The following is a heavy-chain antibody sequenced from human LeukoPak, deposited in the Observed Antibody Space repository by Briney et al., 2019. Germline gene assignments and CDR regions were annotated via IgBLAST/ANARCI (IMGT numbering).Heavy chain of an antibody. D-gene: IGHD5-18*01. CDR2: ISYDGSNK. J-gene: IGHJ4*02. V-gene: IGHV3-30-3*01. Sequence: GGSLRLSCAASGFTFSSYAMHWVRQAPGKGLEWVAVISYDGSNKYYADSVKGRFTISRDNSKNTLYLQMNSLRAEDTAVYYCARDALIQLWFLDYWGQGTLVTVAS. CDR3: ARDALIQLWFLDY. CDR1: GFTFSSYA.